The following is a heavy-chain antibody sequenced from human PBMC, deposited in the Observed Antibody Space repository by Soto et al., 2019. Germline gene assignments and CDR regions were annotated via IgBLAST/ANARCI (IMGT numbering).Heavy chain of an antibody. CDR3: AREAEQLVRGLDP. J-gene: IGHJ5*02. V-gene: IGHV1-69*06. D-gene: IGHD6-6*01. CDR1: GGTFSSYA. Sequence: QVQLVQSGAEVKKPGSSVKVSCKASGGTFSSYAISRVRQAPGQGLEWMGGIIPIFGTANYAQKFQGRVTITADKSTSTAYMELRSLRSDDTAVYYCAREAEQLVRGLDPWGQGTLVTVSS. CDR2: IIPIFGTA.